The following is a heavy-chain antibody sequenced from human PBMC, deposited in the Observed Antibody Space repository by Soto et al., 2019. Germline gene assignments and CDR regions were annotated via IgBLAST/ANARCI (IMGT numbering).Heavy chain of an antibody. D-gene: IGHD2-15*01. CDR1: DGYFRGYY. Sequence: PSETQSHTCTVYDGYFRGYYWSWIRQPPGKGLEWIGEINHSGSTNYNPSLKSRVTISVDTSKNQFSLKLSSVTAAGTAVYYCARRLSIVVVVAATIPRYNWFDPWGQGTLVTVS. J-gene: IGHJ5*02. CDR3: ARRLSIVVVVAATIPRYNWFDP. CDR2: INHSGST. V-gene: IGHV4-34*01.